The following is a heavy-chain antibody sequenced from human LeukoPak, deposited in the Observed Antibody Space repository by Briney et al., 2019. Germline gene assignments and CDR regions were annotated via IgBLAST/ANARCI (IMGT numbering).Heavy chain of an antibody. Sequence: PGRSLRLPCAASGFTFSTYAMHWVRQAPGKGLEWVVVISYDGSNKYYADSVKGRFTISRDNSKNTLYLQMNSLRAEDTAVYYCAKDFIAAADPDYYGMDVWGQGTTVTVSS. V-gene: IGHV3-30-3*01. CDR2: ISYDGSNK. J-gene: IGHJ6*02. D-gene: IGHD6-13*01. CDR1: GFTFSTYA. CDR3: AKDFIAAADPDYYGMDV.